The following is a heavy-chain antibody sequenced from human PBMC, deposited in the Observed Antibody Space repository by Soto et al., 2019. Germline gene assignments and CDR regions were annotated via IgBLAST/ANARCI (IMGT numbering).Heavy chain of an antibody. Sequence: QVQLQESGPGLVKPSETLSLTCTVSGGSVSSGSYYWSWIRQPPGKGLGWIGYFYYSGSTTYNPSLKSRVTISVDTSKNQFSLKLSSVTAAGTAVYYCARVDFWSGRFGNFDYWGQGTLVTVSS. J-gene: IGHJ4*02. CDR1: GGSVSSGSYY. CDR2: FYYSGST. CDR3: ARVDFWSGRFGNFDY. V-gene: IGHV4-61*01. D-gene: IGHD3-3*01.